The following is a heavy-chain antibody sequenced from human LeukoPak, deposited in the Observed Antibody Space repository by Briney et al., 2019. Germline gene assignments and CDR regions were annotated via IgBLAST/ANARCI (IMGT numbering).Heavy chain of an antibody. V-gene: IGHV3-30-3*01. Sequence: PGGSLRLSCAASGFTFSSYAMHWVRQAPGKGLEWVAIISYDGSNKYYADSVKGRFTISRDNSKNTLYLQMNSLRPEDTAVYYCARDNLYYFDYWGQGTLVTVSS. CDR1: GFTFSSYA. D-gene: IGHD1-14*01. J-gene: IGHJ4*02. CDR3: ARDNLYYFDY. CDR2: ISYDGSNK.